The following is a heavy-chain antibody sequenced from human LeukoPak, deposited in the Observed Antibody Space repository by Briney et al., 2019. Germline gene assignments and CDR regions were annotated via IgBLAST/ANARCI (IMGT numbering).Heavy chain of an antibody. CDR1: GGSISSYY. CDR2: IYYSGST. D-gene: IGHD3-22*01. Sequence: SETLSLTCTVSGGSISSYYWSWIRQPPGKGLEWIGYIYYSGSTNYNPSLKSRVTISVDKSKNQFSLKLSSVTAADTAVYYCARDSYYYDSSGYPRDAFDIWGQGTMVTVSS. CDR3: ARDSYYYDSSGYPRDAFDI. V-gene: IGHV4-59*12. J-gene: IGHJ3*02.